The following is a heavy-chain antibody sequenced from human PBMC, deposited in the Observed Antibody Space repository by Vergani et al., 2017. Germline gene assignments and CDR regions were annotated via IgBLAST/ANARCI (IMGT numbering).Heavy chain of an antibody. Sequence: QVQLEQSGAEVKKPGSSVTVSCRASGGTFGSHTISWVRQAPGQGLEWVGRVIPHLEITTLAQHLQGRVIITADKSTDTAYMELRSLRSDDTAVYYCARDLIENDTCGRSGYWGPGTLVTVSS. CDR1: GGTFGSHT. CDR3: ARDLIENDTCGRSGY. J-gene: IGHJ1*01. V-gene: IGHV1-69*08. CDR2: VIPHLEIT. D-gene: IGHD3-22*01.